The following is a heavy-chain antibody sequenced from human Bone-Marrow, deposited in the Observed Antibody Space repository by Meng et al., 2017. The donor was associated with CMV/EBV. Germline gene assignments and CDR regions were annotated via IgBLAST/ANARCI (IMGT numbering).Heavy chain of an antibody. CDR3: ARGPYYYDSSGYLDY. D-gene: IGHD3-22*01. V-gene: IGHV3-23*01. CDR1: GFIFSIYD. CDR2: ISASGDST. J-gene: IGHJ4*02. Sequence: GESLKISCAASGFIFSIYDMSWVRQGPGEGLEWVSHISASGDSTYYGDSVKGRFTISRDNSKNTLYLQMNSLRAEDTAVYYCARGPYYYDSSGYLDYWGQGTLVTVSS.